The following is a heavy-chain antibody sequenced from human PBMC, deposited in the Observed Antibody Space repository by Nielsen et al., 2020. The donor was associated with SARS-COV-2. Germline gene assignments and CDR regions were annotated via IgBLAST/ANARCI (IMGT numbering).Heavy chain of an antibody. V-gene: IGHV1-3*01. CDR2: INAGNGKT. CDR1: GYTFTSYI. D-gene: IGHD3-3*01. CDR3: ARDQTSVTLFGLMISYDAFDI. J-gene: IGHJ3*02. Sequence: ASVKVSCKASGYTFTSYIIHWVRRAPRQRLEWMGWINAGNGKTEFSQKFQGRVTITRDTSASTVYMELSSLRSEDTAVYYCARDQTSVTLFGLMISYDAFDIWGRGTTVTVSS.